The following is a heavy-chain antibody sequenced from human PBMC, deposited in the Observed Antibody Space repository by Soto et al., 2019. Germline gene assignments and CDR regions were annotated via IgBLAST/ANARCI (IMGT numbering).Heavy chain of an antibody. CDR2: IIPIFGTA. V-gene: IGHV1-69*06. Sequence: QVQLVQSGAEVKKPGSSVKVSCKASGGTFSSYAISWVRQAPGQGLEWMGGIIPIFGTANYAQKSQGRVTITADKSTSTAYMELSSLRSEDTAVYYCARGRDWSGGSCYSGSLGWFDPWGQGTLVTVSS. D-gene: IGHD2-15*01. J-gene: IGHJ5*02. CDR1: GGTFSSYA. CDR3: ARGRDWSGGSCYSGSLGWFDP.